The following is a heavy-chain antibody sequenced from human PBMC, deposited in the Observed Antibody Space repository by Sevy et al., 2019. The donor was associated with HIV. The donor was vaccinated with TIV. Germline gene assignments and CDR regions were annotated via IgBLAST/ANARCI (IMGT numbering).Heavy chain of an antibody. D-gene: IGHD4-17*01. CDR3: ARDLPPSATTVAHFDY. CDR1: GFTFSSYE. Sequence: GGSLRLSCAASGFTFSSYEMNWVRQAPGKGLEWVSYISNSGTTISYSDSVRGRFSISRDNARNSLYLQMNSQRAEDTAFYYCARDLPPSATTVAHFDYWGQGTLVTVSS. J-gene: IGHJ4*02. V-gene: IGHV3-48*03. CDR2: ISNSGTTI.